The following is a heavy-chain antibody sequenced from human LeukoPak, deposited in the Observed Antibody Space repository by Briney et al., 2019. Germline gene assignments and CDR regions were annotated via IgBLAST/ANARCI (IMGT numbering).Heavy chain of an antibody. CDR3: ARGLPNYYGMDV. Sequence: GGSLRLSCAASGFTFSNYWMSWVRQAPGKGLEWVANIKPDGSEKDYVDSVKGRFTISRDNAKNTVYLQMNSLRTEDTAVYYCARGLPNYYGMDVWGQGTTVTVSS. CDR2: IKPDGSEK. V-gene: IGHV3-7*01. CDR1: GFTFSNYW. J-gene: IGHJ6*02.